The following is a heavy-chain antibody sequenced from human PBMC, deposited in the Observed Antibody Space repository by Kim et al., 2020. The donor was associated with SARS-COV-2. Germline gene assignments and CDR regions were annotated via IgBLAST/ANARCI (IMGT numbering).Heavy chain of an antibody. D-gene: IGHD6-13*01. Sequence: TDNAAPVKGRFTISRDDSKNTVHLQMNSLKTDDTAVYYCTTLISAAGRGYWGQGTLVTVSS. V-gene: IGHV3-15*01. J-gene: IGHJ4*02. CDR2: T. CDR3: TTLISAAGRGY.